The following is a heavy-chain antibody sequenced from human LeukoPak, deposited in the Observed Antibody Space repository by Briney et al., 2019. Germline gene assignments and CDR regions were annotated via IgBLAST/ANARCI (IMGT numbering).Heavy chain of an antibody. Sequence: PGGSLRLSCAASGFTFRSYGMSWVRQAPGKGLEWVSGVSDTGGRTYYADSVKGRFTISRDNAKNTLYLKMNSLRAEDTALYYCARWLNSYGSDFDYWGQGTLVTVSS. CDR3: ARWLNSYGSDFDY. CDR2: VSDTGGRT. CDR1: GFTFRSYG. D-gene: IGHD5-18*01. J-gene: IGHJ4*02. V-gene: IGHV3-23*01.